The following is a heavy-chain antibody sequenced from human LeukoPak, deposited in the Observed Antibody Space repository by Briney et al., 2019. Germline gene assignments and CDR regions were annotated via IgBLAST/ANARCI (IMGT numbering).Heavy chain of an antibody. J-gene: IGHJ4*02. V-gene: IGHV4-59*08. CDR2: IYYSGST. CDR1: GGSISSYY. CDR3: ARHKAVSGTGTFDY. Sequence: SETLSLTCTVSGGSISSYYWSWIRQPPGKGLEWIGYIYYSGSTNYNPSLKSRVTISVDTSKNQFSLKLSSVTAADTAVYYCARHKAVSGTGTFDYWGQGTLVTVSS. D-gene: IGHD6-19*01.